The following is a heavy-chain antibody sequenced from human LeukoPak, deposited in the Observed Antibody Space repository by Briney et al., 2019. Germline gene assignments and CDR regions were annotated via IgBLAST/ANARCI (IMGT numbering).Heavy chain of an antibody. J-gene: IGHJ6*02. Sequence: GGSLRLSCAASRFTFSSYAMSWVRQAPGKGLEWVSAISGRGDNTYYADSVKGRFTISRDNSKNTLYLQMNSLRAEDTAVYYCAKDSYYDFWSGYRTYGMDVWGQGTTVTVSS. CDR3: AKDSYYDFWSGYRTYGMDV. CDR1: RFTFSSYA. CDR2: ISGRGDNT. V-gene: IGHV3-23*01. D-gene: IGHD3-3*01.